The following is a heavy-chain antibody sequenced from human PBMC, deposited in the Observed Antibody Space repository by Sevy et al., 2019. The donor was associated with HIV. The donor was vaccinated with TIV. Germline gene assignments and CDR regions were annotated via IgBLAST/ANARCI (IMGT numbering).Heavy chain of an antibody. CDR3: ARESVVATIGAYYYYYYMDV. J-gene: IGHJ6*03. V-gene: IGHV1-18*04. Sequence: ASVKVSCKAYGYTFTSYGISWVRQAPGQGLEWMGWISAYNGNTNYAQKLQGRVTMTTDTSTSTAYMELRSLRSDDTAVYYCARESVVATIGAYYYYYYMDVWGKGTTVTVSS. CDR1: GYTFTSYG. CDR2: ISAYNGNT. D-gene: IGHD5-12*01.